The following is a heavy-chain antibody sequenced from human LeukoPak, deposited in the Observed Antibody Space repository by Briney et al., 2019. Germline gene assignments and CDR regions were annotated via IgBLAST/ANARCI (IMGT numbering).Heavy chain of an antibody. J-gene: IGHJ4*02. V-gene: IGHV4-59*08. CDR2: IYYSGGT. D-gene: IGHD2-2*01. CDR1: GGSISSYY. CDR3: ARLLKGVVPAVDY. Sequence: SETLSLTCTVSGGSISSYYWSWIRQPPGKGLEWIGYIYYSGGTNYNPSLKSRVTISVDTSKNQFSLKLSSVTAADTAVYYCARLLKGVVPAVDYWGQGTLVTASS.